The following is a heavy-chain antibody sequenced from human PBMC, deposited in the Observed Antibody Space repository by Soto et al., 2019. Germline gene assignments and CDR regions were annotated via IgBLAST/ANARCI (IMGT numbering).Heavy chain of an antibody. CDR3: AKAYKDLLTSSKYNYFDY. Sequence: PGGSLRLSCAAYGFTFSSYGMHWVRQAPGKGQEWVAVISYDGSNKYYADSVKGRFTISRDNSKNTLYLQMNSLRAEDTAVYYCAKAYKDLLTSSKYNYFDYWGQGTLVTVSS. V-gene: IGHV3-30*18. D-gene: IGHD1-20*01. J-gene: IGHJ4*02. CDR2: ISYDGSNK. CDR1: GFTFSSYG.